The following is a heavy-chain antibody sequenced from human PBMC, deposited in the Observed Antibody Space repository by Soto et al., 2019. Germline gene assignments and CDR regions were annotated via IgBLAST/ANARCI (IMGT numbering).Heavy chain of an antibody. D-gene: IGHD3-22*01. CDR1: GFTFSSYS. Sequence: EVQLVESGGGLVKLGGSLRPSCAASGFTFSSYSMNWSRQAPGKGLEWVSSISSSSSYIYYADSLKGRFTISRDNAKNSLYLQMNSLRAEDTAVYYCARDIDYYDSSGYYRDYWGQGTLVTVSS. J-gene: IGHJ4*02. V-gene: IGHV3-21*01. CDR2: ISSSSSYI. CDR3: ARDIDYYDSSGYYRDY.